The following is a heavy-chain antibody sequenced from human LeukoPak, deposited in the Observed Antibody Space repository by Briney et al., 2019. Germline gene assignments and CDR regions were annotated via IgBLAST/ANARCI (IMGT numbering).Heavy chain of an antibody. Sequence: SEALSLTCTVSGGSISSYYWSWIRQPPGKGLEWIGYIYYSGSTNYNPSLKSRVTISVDTSKNQFSLKLSSVTAADTAVYYCARGDYIWGSYRYTNAFDIWGQGTMVTVSS. V-gene: IGHV4-59*01. CDR1: GGSISSYY. J-gene: IGHJ3*02. D-gene: IGHD3-16*02. CDR2: IYYSGST. CDR3: ARGDYIWGSYRYTNAFDI.